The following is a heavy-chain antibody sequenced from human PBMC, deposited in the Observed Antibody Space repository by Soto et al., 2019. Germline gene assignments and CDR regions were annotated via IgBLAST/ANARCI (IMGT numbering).Heavy chain of an antibody. CDR1: GYTFTGYY. J-gene: IGHJ4*02. D-gene: IGHD3-22*01. CDR2: INPNSGGT. Sequence: ASVKVSCKASGYTFTGYYMHWVRQAPGQGLEWMGWINPNSGGTNYAQKFQGRVTMTRDTSISTAYMELSRLRSDDTAVYYCARLIVVVNYFDYWGQGTLVTVSS. CDR3: ARLIVVVNYFDY. V-gene: IGHV1-2*02.